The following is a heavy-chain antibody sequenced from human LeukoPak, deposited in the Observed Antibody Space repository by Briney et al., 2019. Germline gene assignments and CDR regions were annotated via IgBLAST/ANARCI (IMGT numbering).Heavy chain of an antibody. CDR1: GYSISSGYY. D-gene: IGHD6-19*01. CDR2: IYHSGST. CDR3: ARGSDSSGCAGDFDY. J-gene: IGHJ4*02. Sequence: PSETLSLTCTVSGYSISSGYYWGWIRQPPGKGLEWIGSIYHSGSTNYNPSLKSRVTISVDTSKNQFSLKLSSVTAADTAVYYCARGSDSSGCAGDFDYWGQGTLVTVSS. V-gene: IGHV4-38-2*02.